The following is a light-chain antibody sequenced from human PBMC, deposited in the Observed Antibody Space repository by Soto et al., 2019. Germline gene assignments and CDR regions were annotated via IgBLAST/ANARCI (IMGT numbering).Light chain of an antibody. CDR2: ASS. CDR3: QHYDASSWT. J-gene: IGKJ1*01. CDR1: QSVSSSY. V-gene: IGKV3-20*01. Sequence: EIVLTQSPGTLSSSPGERATLSCRASQSVSSSYLAWYQHKPGQAPRLLIYASSSRATGIPDRFGGSGSGTDFTLTISRLEPEDFAVYYCQHYDASSWTFGQGTKVDIK.